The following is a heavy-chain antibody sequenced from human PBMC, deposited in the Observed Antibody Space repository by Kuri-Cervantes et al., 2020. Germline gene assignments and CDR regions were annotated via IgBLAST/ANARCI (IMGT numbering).Heavy chain of an antibody. CDR2: INPESTGT. J-gene: IGHJ4*02. CDR3: ARACCTGECSPGNS. V-gene: IGHV1-2*02. D-gene: IGHD2-8*02. Sequence: ASVKVSCKASGGTFSSYAIHWVRQAPGQGLEWMGWINPESTGTNYAETFQGRVTMTRDTSIYTAYMELSSLRSDDTAVYYCARACCTGECSPGNSWGQGTLVTVSS. CDR1: GGTFSSYA.